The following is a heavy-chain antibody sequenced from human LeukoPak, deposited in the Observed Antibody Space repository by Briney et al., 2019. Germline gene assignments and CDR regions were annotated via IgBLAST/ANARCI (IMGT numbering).Heavy chain of an antibody. D-gene: IGHD6-19*01. Sequence: ASVKVSCKASGYTFTSYDINWVRQATGQGLEWMGWMNPNSGNTGYAQKFQGRATMTRNTSISTAYMELSSLRSEDTAVYYCARGSSSGWYFGYYYGMDVWGQGTTVTVSS. CDR1: GYTFTSYD. J-gene: IGHJ6*02. CDR3: ARGSSSGWYFGYYYGMDV. V-gene: IGHV1-8*01. CDR2: MNPNSGNT.